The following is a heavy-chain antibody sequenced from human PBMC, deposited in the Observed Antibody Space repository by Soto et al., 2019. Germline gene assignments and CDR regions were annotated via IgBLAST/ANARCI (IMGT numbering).Heavy chain of an antibody. V-gene: IGHV4-39*01. CDR3: RRSSRYSTDV. CDR1: GVSIRGSVSRYY. J-gene: IGHJ6*02. Sequence: SETLSLTCTVSGVSIRGSVSRYYWGWIRQPPGKGLEWIGSIYSIGNTYYNPSLKGGVTISADTSKNQFSLNLISVTAADTAVYYCRRSSRYSTDVWGQGITVTVSS. D-gene: IGHD6-19*01. CDR2: IYSIGNT.